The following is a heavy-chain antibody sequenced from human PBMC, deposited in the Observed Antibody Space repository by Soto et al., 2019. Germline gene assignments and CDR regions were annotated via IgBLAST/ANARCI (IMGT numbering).Heavy chain of an antibody. CDR2: ISYDGSNK. D-gene: IGHD1-26*01. CDR3: AKSWQVGATSG. V-gene: IGHV3-30*18. Sequence: ESGGGVVQPGRSLRLSCAASGFTFSSYGMHWVRQAPGKGLEWVAVISYDGSNKYYADSVKGRFTISRDNSKNTLYLQMNSLRAEDTAVYYCAKSWQVGATSGWGQGTLVTVSS. J-gene: IGHJ4*02. CDR1: GFTFSSYG.